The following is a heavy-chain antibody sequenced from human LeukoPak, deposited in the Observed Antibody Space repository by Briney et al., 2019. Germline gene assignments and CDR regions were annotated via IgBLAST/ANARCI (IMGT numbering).Heavy chain of an antibody. Sequence: SETLSLTCAVSGASINNNYWAWVRQPPGKGLEWIGYIYSNGNTNYNPSLKGRVTMSIETSKNQFSLQLPSVTAADTAVYYCASGTFDGPLYGTYWYFHVWGRGTLVTVSS. D-gene: IGHD1-14*01. CDR3: ASGTFDGPLYGTYWYFHV. CDR1: GASINNNY. CDR2: IYSNGNT. V-gene: IGHV4-59*01. J-gene: IGHJ2*01.